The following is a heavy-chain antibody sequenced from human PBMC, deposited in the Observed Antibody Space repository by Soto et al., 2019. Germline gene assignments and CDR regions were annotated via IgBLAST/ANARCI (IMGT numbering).Heavy chain of an antibody. V-gene: IGHV3-48*03. D-gene: IGHD3-22*01. CDR1: GFAFRSHE. CDR3: ATPIEDSSGGNYYFDV. CDR2: ISGGGDSI. J-gene: IGHJ2*01. Sequence: EMQLVESGGVLVQPGGSLRLSCAASGFAFRSHEMNWVRQAPGKGPEWLSYISGGGDSIYYADSVKGRFTISRDNAKNSLYLQMNRLRGEDTAVYYCATPIEDSSGGNYYFDVWGRGTLVTVSS.